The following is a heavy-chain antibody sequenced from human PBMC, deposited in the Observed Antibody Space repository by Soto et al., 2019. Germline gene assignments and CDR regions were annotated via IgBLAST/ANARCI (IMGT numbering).Heavy chain of an antibody. J-gene: IGHJ5*02. V-gene: IGHV5-51*01. D-gene: IGHD2-15*01. CDR1: GFSLNTYW. CDR2: IFPGDSDT. Sequence: GESLKISCKASGFSLNTYWIAWVRQMPGKGLEWMGAIFPGDSDTRYSPSFQGQVTISADKSISTAYLQWSSLKASDTAMYYCARSNLYCSGGSCYSFIWWFDPWGQGTLVTVSS. CDR3: ARSNLYCSGGSCYSFIWWFDP.